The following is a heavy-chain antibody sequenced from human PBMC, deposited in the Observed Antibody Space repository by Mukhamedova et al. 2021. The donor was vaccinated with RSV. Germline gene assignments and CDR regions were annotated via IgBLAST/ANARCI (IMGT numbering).Heavy chain of an antibody. Sequence: QAPGKGLEWVAAISGSGSYIYYADSVKCRFTISRDNSKNTLSLQMNSLRAGDTAVYYCSQHTDTSSGFSHDWGHGTLVTVSS. CDR3: SQHTDTSSGFSHD. D-gene: IGHD2-2*02. J-gene: IGHJ4*01. CDR2: ISGSGSYI. V-gene: IGHV3-23*01.